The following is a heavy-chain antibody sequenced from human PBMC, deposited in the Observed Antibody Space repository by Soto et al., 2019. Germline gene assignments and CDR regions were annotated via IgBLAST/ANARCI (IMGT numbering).Heavy chain of an antibody. CDR3: ARDRGYSGYDSPRYYYGMDV. CDR2: IWYDGSNK. Sequence: QVQLVESGGGVVQPGRSLRLSCAASGFTFSSYGMHWVRQAPGKGLEWVAVIWYDGSNKWYADSVKGLFTISRDNSKNTLHLQMNSLRAEDTAVYSCARDRGYSGYDSPRYYYGMDVWGQGTTVTVSS. J-gene: IGHJ6*02. V-gene: IGHV3-33*01. CDR1: GFTFSSYG. D-gene: IGHD5-12*01.